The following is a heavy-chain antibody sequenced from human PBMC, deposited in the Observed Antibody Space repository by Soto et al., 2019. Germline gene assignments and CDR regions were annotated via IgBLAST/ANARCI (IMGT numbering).Heavy chain of an antibody. CDR3: SRGILV. CDR2: ISYGGST. V-gene: IGHV4-31*03. D-gene: IGHD5-18*01. J-gene: IGHJ4*02. CDR1: GGSINSGAYC. Sequence: QVQLQESGPGLVKPAQTLSLTCTVSGGSINSGAYCWSWIRQHPGKGLDWIGCISYGGSTSYNPSLKSRVTISVDTSNNQFSLKLTSVTAADTAVYYCSRGILVWGQGALITVSS.